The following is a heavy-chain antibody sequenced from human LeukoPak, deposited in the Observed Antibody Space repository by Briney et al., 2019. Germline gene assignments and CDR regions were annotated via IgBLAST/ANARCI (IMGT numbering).Heavy chain of an antibody. V-gene: IGHV4-31*03. CDR3: ARAAAAHDFWSGYYHYFDY. CDR1: GGSISSGGYY. D-gene: IGHD3-3*01. Sequence: SETLSLTCTVSGGSISSGGYYWSWIRQHPGKGLEWIGYIYYSGSTYYNPSLKSRVTISVDTSKNQFSLKLSSVTAADTAVYYCARAAAAHDFWSGYYHYFDYWGQGTLVTVSS. CDR2: IYYSGST. J-gene: IGHJ4*02.